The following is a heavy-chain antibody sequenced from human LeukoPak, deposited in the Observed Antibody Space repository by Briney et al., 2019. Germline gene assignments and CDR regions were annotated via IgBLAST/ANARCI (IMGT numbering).Heavy chain of an antibody. Sequence: ASVKVSCKASGYTFTSYDINWVRQATGQGLEWMGWMNPNSGNTGYAQKFQGRVTMTRNTSISTAYMELSSLKTEGTAVYYCAKHIYAVVSIQQWGQGTLVTVSS. CDR2: MNPNSGNT. CDR3: AKHIYAVVSIQQ. D-gene: IGHD3-22*01. V-gene: IGHV1-8*01. CDR1: GYTFTSYD. J-gene: IGHJ1*01.